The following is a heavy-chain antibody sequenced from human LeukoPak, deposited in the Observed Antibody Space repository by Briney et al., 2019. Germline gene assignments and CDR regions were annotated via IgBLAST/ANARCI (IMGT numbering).Heavy chain of an antibody. Sequence: GGSLRLSCAASGFTFSSYAMSWVRQAPGKGLEWVSAISGSGGSTYYADSVKGRFTISRDNSKKTVDLQMNSLRPEDTAVYCAKDRSKISWGSFDLWGLGTLVTVSS. V-gene: IGHV3-23*01. CDR2: ISGSGGST. J-gene: IGHJ4*02. CDR3: AKDRSKISWGSFDL. D-gene: IGHD3-16*01. CDR1: GFTFSSYA.